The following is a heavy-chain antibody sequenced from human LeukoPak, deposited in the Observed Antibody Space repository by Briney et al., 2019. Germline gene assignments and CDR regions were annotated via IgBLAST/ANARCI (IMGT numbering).Heavy chain of an antibody. V-gene: IGHV3-30*03. CDR3: ARGSSGWYPFDY. J-gene: IGHJ4*02. D-gene: IGHD6-19*01. CDR1: GFTFSSYG. CDR2: ISYDGSNK. Sequence: GGSLRLSCAASGFTFSSYGMHWVRQAPGKGLEWVAVISYDGSNKYYADSVKGRFTISRDNSKNTLYLQMNSLRAEDTAVYYCARGSSGWYPFDYWGQGTLVTVSS.